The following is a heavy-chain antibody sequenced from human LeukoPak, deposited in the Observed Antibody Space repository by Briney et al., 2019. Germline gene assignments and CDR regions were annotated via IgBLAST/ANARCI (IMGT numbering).Heavy chain of an antibody. CDR1: GYTFTSYG. V-gene: IGHV1-18*01. CDR3: ATSGYHNYYYYMDV. CDR2: ISAYNGNT. J-gene: IGHJ6*03. Sequence: ASVKVSCKASGYTFTSYGISWVRQAPGQGLEWMGWISAYNGNTNYAQKLQGRVTMTTDTSTSTAYMELRSLRSEDTAVYYCATSGYHNYYYYMDVWGKGTTVTVSS. D-gene: IGHD5-12*01.